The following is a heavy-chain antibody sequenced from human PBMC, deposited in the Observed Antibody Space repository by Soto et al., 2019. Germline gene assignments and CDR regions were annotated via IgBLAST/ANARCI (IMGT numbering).Heavy chain of an antibody. Sequence: SETLSLTCTVSGGSISSYYWSWIRQPPGKGLEWIGYIYYSGSTNYNPSLKSRVTISVDTSKNQFSLKLSSVTAADTAVYYCAAAQFWSGTGYWGQGTLVTVSS. CDR2: IYYSGST. V-gene: IGHV4-59*08. J-gene: IGHJ4*02. CDR3: AAAQFWSGTGY. CDR1: GGSISSYY. D-gene: IGHD3-3*01.